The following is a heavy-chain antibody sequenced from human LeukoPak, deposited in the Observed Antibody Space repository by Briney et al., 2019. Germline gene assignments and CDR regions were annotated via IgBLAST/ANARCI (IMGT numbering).Heavy chain of an antibody. CDR2: ISYSGST. CDR3: ARQIYSYGPGVDY. Sequence: SETLSLTCTASGGSISSYHWNWIRQPPGKGLEWIGYISYSGSTNYNPSLKSRVTISVDTSKNQFSLKLSSVTAADTAVYYCARQIYSYGPGVDYWGQGTLVTVSS. CDR1: GGSISSYH. J-gene: IGHJ4*02. D-gene: IGHD5-18*01. V-gene: IGHV4-59*08.